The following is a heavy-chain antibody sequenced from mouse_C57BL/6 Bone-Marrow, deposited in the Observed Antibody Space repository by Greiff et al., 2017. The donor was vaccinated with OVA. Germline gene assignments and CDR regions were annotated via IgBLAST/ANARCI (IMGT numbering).Heavy chain of an antibody. D-gene: IGHD1-1*01. CDR3: AKAFITTVVAPYFDV. V-gene: IGHV1-55*01. J-gene: IGHJ1*03. CDR2: IYPGSGST. CDR1: GYTFTSYW. Sequence: QVQLQQSGAELVKPGASVKMSCKASGYTFTSYWITWVKQRPGQGLEWIGDIYPGSGSTNYNEKFKSKATLTVDTSSSTAYMQLSSLTSEDSAVYYCAKAFITTVVAPYFDVWGTGTTVTVSS.